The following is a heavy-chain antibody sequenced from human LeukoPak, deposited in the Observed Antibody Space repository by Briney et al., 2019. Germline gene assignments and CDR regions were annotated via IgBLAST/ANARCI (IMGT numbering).Heavy chain of an antibody. CDR3: AREAPRTYQFVS. Sequence: ASVNVSCKASGYTFTTYYMHWVRQAPGQGLEWIGRIDPSDGDIHYAQKCQVRVTMTRETSTTTVYMELRSLRSEDTALYYCAREAPRTYQFVSWGQGTLVIVSA. CDR1: GYTFTTYY. CDR2: IDPSDGDI. V-gene: IGHV1-46*01. J-gene: IGHJ4*02. D-gene: IGHD2-2*01.